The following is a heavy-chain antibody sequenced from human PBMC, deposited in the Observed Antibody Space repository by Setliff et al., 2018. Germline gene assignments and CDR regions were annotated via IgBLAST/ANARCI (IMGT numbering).Heavy chain of an antibody. CDR3: ARGGYNSRSGYSAYYYDY. V-gene: IGHV4-59*03. CDR1: GVSIRGFY. D-gene: IGHD3-3*01. Sequence: SETLSLTCTVSGVSIRGFYWTWIRQSPKRGLEWLGYAFHTGKTDYNPSLMSRVIISIDMSRRQFSLKLSSVTAADTAMYFCARGGYNSRSGYSAYYYDYWGQGALVTVSS. J-gene: IGHJ4*02. CDR2: AFHTGKT.